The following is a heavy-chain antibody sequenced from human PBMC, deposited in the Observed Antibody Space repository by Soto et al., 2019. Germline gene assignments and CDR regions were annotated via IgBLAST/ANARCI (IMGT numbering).Heavy chain of an antibody. CDR1: GFTLSSYW. Sequence: PGGSLRLSCAASGFTLSSYWMNWVRLAPGKGLEWVANIKQDGSQKNYVDSVKGRFTISRDNSKNSLYLQMSSLRAEDTAVYYCARGHGSYYVTHYYYGMDVWGQGTTVTVSS. V-gene: IGHV3-7*01. CDR2: IKQDGSQK. CDR3: ARGHGSYYVTHYYYGMDV. D-gene: IGHD1-26*01. J-gene: IGHJ6*02.